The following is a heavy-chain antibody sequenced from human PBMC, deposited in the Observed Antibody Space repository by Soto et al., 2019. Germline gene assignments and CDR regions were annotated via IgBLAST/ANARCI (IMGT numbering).Heavy chain of an antibody. CDR2: IYPGDSDT. Sequence: RKISCTGVGYIFTSYWIGWVRQMPGKGLEWMGIIYPGDSDTRYSPSFQGQVTISADKSITTAYLQWSSLKASDTAMYYCARGYCTTTSCDPWFDPCGRGYGVTVSS. J-gene: IGHJ5*02. V-gene: IGHV5-51*01. CDR3: ARGYCTTTSCDPWFDP. CDR1: GYIFTSYW. D-gene: IGHD2-2*01.